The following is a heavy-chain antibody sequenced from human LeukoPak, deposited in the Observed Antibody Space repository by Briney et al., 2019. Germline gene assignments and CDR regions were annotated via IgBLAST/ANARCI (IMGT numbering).Heavy chain of an antibody. V-gene: IGHV1-8*01. Sequence: ASVKVSCKASGYTFTSYDINWVRQATGQGLEWMGWMNPNSGNTGYAQKFQGRVTMTRNTSISTAYMELSSLRSEDTAVYYCARVTGGSGSYPFDYWGQGTLVTVSS. CDR3: ARVTGGSGSYPFDY. CDR1: GYTFTSYD. J-gene: IGHJ4*02. CDR2: MNPNSGNT. D-gene: IGHD3-10*01.